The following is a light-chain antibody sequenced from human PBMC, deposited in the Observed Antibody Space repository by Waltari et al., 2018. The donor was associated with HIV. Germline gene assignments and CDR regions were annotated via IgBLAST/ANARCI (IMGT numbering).Light chain of an antibody. V-gene: IGLV2-8*01. CDR2: DVT. Sequence: PGQSVTISCTGTGNDVGGYNYVSWYQLHPGKAPKLLIYDVTKRPSGVPDRFSGSKSGNTASLTVSGLQGDDEADYYCSSYAGSAVVFGGGTKLTVL. CDR3: SSYAGSAVV. CDR1: GNDVGGYNY. J-gene: IGLJ2*01.